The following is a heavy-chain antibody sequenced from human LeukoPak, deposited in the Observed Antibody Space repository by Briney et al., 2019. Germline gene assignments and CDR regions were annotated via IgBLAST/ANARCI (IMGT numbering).Heavy chain of an antibody. D-gene: IGHD3-22*01. Sequence: PSETLSLTCTVSGYSISSGYYWGWIRQPPGKGLEWIGSIYHSGRTYYNPSLKSRVTISVDTSKNQFSLKLSSVTAADTAVYYCARGQWLPVFDFWGQGTLVTVSS. CDR2: IYHSGRT. J-gene: IGHJ4*02. CDR1: GYSISSGYY. V-gene: IGHV4-38-2*02. CDR3: ARGQWLPVFDF.